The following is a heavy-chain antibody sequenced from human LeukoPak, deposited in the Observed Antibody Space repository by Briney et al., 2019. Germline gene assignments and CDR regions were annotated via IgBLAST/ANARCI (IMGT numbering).Heavy chain of an antibody. CDR2: IKQDGSEK. CDR3: ARDVPSSSWFYYYYYYMDV. Sequence: PGGSLRLSCAASGFTFSSYWMSWVRQAPWKGLEGVANIKQDGSEKYYVDSVKGRFTISRDNAKNSLYLQMNSLRAEDTAVYYCARDVPSSSWFYYYYYYMDVWGKGTTVTVSS. D-gene: IGHD6-13*01. J-gene: IGHJ6*03. V-gene: IGHV3-7*01. CDR1: GFTFSSYW.